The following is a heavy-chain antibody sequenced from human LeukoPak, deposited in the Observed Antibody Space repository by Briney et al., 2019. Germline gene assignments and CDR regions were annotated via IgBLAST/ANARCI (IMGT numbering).Heavy chain of an antibody. D-gene: IGHD5-18*01. Sequence: GRSLRLSCAASGFTFSSYVMHWVRQAPGKGLEWVAVISKDGSNKYYADSVKGRVTISRDNSKNTLYLQMNSLRAEDTAVYYCARDPGYRGESGWFDPWGQGTLVTVSS. CDR3: ARDPGYRGESGWFDP. CDR2: ISKDGSNK. CDR1: GFTFSSYV. J-gene: IGHJ5*02. V-gene: IGHV3-30*04.